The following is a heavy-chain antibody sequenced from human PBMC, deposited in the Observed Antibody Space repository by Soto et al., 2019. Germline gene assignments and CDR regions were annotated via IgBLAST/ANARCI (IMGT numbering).Heavy chain of an antibody. CDR2: ILYDGSNK. Sequence: PGGSLRLSCAASGFTFSSYAMHWVRQAPGKGLEWVAVILYDGSNKYYADSVKGRFAISRDNSKNTLYLQMNSLRAEDTAVYYCARDYTIYYYDSSGTFDYWGQGTLVTVSS. J-gene: IGHJ4*02. CDR1: GFTFSSYA. V-gene: IGHV3-30*09. CDR3: ARDYTIYYYDSSGTFDY. D-gene: IGHD3-22*01.